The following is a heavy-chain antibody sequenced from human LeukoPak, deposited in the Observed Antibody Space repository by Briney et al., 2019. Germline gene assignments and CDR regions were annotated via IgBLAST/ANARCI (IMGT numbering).Heavy chain of an antibody. Sequence: GGSLRLSCAASGFTFRTYSMNWVPQAPGKGLEWVSSINSRGSGEYYADSVKGRFTISRDNARNSLYLQMNSLRAEDTAVYYCAREGSIVPHQDLDSWGQGTLVTVSS. V-gene: IGHV3-21*01. CDR3: AREGSIVPHQDLDS. CDR2: INSRGSGE. CDR1: GFTFRTYS. J-gene: IGHJ4*02. D-gene: IGHD2-8*01.